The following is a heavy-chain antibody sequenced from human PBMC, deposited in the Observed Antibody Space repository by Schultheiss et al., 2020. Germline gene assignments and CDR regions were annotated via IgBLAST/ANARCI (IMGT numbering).Heavy chain of an antibody. CDR1: GYTFTGYY. CDR3: ARTILYCSGGSCYSVALSD. J-gene: IGHJ4*02. D-gene: IGHD2-15*01. V-gene: IGHV1-2*02. CDR2: INPNSGGT. Sequence: VKVSCKASGYTFTGYYMHWVRQAPGQGLEWMGWINPNSGGTNYAQKFQGRVTMTRDTSISTAYMELSRLRSYDTAVYYCARTILYCSGGSCYSVALSDWGQGTLVTVSS.